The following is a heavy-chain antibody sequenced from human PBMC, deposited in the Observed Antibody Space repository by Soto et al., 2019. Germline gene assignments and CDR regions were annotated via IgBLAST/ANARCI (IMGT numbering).Heavy chain of an antibody. D-gene: IGHD1-26*01. CDR2: IYHSGST. CDR3: ARDSISLGGWFDP. CDR1: GGSISGGGYS. J-gene: IGHJ5*02. Sequence: SETLSLTCAVSGGSISGGGYSWSWIRQPPGKGLEWIGYIYHSGSTYYNPSLKSRVTISVDRSKNQFSLKLSSVTAADTAVYYCARDSISLGGWFDPWGQGSLVT. V-gene: IGHV4-30-2*01.